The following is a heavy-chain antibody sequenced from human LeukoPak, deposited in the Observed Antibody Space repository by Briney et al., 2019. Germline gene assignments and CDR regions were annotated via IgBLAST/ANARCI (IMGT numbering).Heavy chain of an antibody. CDR3: ARGAYCGSASCYVTD. CDR1: GGSISDYF. J-gene: IGHJ4*02. D-gene: IGHD2-2*01. CDR2: IYPSGST. Sequence: PSETLSLTCTVSGGSISDYFWTWIRQPAGKGLEWIGRIYPSGSTNYNPSLRSRVTILVDKSKNQFSLKLNSVTAADTAVFYCARGAYCGSASCYVTDWGQGTLVTVPS. V-gene: IGHV4-4*07.